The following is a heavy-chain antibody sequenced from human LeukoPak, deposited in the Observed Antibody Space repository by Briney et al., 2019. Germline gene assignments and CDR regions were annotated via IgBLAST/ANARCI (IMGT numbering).Heavy chain of an antibody. CDR3: ARARRSGSYLDY. Sequence: SETLSLTCAVYGGSFSGYYWSWIRQPPGKGLEWIGETNHSGSTNYNPSLKSRVTISVDTSKNQFSLKLSSVTAADTAVYYCARARRSGSYLDYWGQGTLVTVSS. D-gene: IGHD1-26*01. J-gene: IGHJ4*02. CDR1: GGSFSGYY. V-gene: IGHV4-34*01. CDR2: TNHSGST.